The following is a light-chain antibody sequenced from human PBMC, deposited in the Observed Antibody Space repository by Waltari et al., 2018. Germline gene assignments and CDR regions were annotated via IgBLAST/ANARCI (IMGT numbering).Light chain of an antibody. Sequence: QFVLTQPPSASATPGQRITISCSGSSSNIGTNSVDWYQHFPGRAPKLLIYGDKKRPSGVPDRFSGSKSGTSASLAISGLQSADEADYYCAAWSDSQDDLYVFGTGTKVTVL. J-gene: IGLJ1*01. V-gene: IGLV1-44*01. CDR2: GDK. CDR3: AAWSDSQDDLYV. CDR1: SSNIGTNS.